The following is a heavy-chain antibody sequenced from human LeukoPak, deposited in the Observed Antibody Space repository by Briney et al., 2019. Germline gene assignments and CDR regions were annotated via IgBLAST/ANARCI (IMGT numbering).Heavy chain of an antibody. CDR2: IYYSGST. V-gene: IGHV4-59*01. J-gene: IGHJ4*02. Sequence: SETLSLTCAVSGGSISSYYWNWIRQPPGRGLEWIAYIYYSGSTNYNPSLKSRVTMSVDTSKNQFSLKLSSVTAADTAVYYCARGVTIFGVIYFDYWGQGSLVTVSS. CDR3: ARGVTIFGVIYFDY. CDR1: GGSISSYY. D-gene: IGHD3-3*01.